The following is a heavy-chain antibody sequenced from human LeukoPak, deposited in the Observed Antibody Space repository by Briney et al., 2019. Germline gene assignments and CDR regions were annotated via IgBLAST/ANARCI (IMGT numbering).Heavy chain of an antibody. CDR3: ARGGGYSGRLNTDY. V-gene: IGHV1-8*03. J-gene: IGHJ4*02. CDR2: MNPNSGNT. D-gene: IGHD1-26*01. Sequence: GASVKVSCKASGYTFTSYDINWVRQATGQGLEWMGWMNPNSGNTGYAQKFQGRVTITRNTSISTAYMELSSLRSDDTAVYYCARGGGYSGRLNTDYWGQGTLVTVSS. CDR1: GYTFTSYD.